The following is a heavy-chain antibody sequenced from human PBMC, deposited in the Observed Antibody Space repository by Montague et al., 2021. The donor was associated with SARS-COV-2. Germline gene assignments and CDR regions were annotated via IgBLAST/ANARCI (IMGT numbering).Heavy chain of an antibody. V-gene: IGHV4-61*02. CDR1: GGSVGGDRCR. D-gene: IGHD4-23*01. CDR2: IYPSGST. Sequence: TLSLTCTVDGGSVGGDRCRWCWIHPPEGKGPVWIGRIYPSGSTNYNPSLKSRVTISVDTSKNQFSLKLSSVSAADTAVYYCARLVETYYYYYGMDVWGQGTTVTVSS. CDR3: ARLVETYYYYYGMDV. J-gene: IGHJ6*02.